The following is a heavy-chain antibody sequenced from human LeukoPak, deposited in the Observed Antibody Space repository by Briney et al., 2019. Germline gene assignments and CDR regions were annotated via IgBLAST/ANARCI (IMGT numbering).Heavy chain of an antibody. V-gene: IGHV1-2*02. CDR3: ARGSVDLYYDSSGYSAH. D-gene: IGHD3-22*01. CDR1: GYTFTGYY. J-gene: IGHJ4*02. Sequence: ASVKGSCKASGYTFTGYYMHWVRQAPGQGLEWMGWINPNSGGTNYAQKFQGRVTMTRDTSISTAYMELSRLRSDDTAVYYCARGSVDLYYDSSGYSAHWGQGTLVTVSS. CDR2: INPNSGGT.